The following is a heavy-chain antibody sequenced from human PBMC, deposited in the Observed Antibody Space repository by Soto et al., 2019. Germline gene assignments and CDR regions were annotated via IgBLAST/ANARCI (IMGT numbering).Heavy chain of an antibody. D-gene: IGHD3-10*01. CDR2: ISSSSSYI. Sequence: GWSLRLSCAASGFTFSSYSMNWVRQAPGKGLEWVSSISSSSSYIYYADSVKGRFTISRDNAKNSLYLQMNSLRAEDTAVYYCARDKGSGSYSGYYGMDVWGQGTTVTVSS. CDR3: ARDKGSGSYSGYYGMDV. J-gene: IGHJ6*02. CDR1: GFTFSSYS. V-gene: IGHV3-21*01.